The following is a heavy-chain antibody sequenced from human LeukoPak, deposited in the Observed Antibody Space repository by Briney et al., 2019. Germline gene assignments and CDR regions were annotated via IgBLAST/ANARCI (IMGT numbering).Heavy chain of an antibody. V-gene: IGHV1-8*03. CDR1: GYTFTSYD. J-gene: IGHJ6*03. CDR2: MNPNSGNT. D-gene: IGHD2-8*01. CDR3: ARRAYYCTNGVCHRRYYYYMDV. Sequence: ASVKVSCKASGYTFTSYDINWVRQATGQGLEWMGWMNPNSGNTGYAQKFQGRVTITGNTSISTAYMELSSLRSEDTAVYYCARRAYYCTNGVCHRRYYYYMDVWGKGTTVTVSS.